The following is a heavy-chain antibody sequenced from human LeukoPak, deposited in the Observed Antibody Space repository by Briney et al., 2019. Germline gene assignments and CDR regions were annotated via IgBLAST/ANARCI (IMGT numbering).Heavy chain of an antibody. D-gene: IGHD3-16*02. CDR2: ISSSGSTI. CDR3: ARDIVGPHTISYVWGSYRSPGDY. J-gene: IGHJ4*02. CDR1: GFTFSDYY. V-gene: IGHV3-11*01. Sequence: GGFLRLSCAASGFTFSDYYMSWIRQAPGKGLEWVSYISSSGSTIYYADSVKGRFTISRDNAKNSLYLQMNSLRAEDTAVYYCARDIVGPHTISYVWGSYRSPGDYWGQGTLVTVSS.